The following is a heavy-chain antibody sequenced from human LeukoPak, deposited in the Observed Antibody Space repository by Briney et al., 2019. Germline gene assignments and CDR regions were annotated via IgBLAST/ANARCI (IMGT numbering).Heavy chain of an antibody. CDR1: GGSISSCY. CDR3: ARGNGYAFDWFDP. D-gene: IGHD5-12*01. CDR2: IYTSGST. Sequence: SETLSLTCTVSGGSISSCYWSWIRQPAGKGLEWIGRIYTSGSTNYNPSLKSRVTMSLDTSKNQFSLRLSSVTAADTAVYYCARGNGYAFDWFDPWGQGTLVTVSS. J-gene: IGHJ5*02. V-gene: IGHV4-4*07.